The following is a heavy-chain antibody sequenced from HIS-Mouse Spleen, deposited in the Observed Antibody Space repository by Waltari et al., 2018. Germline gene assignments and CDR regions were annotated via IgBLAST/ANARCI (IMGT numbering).Heavy chain of an antibody. D-gene: IGHD6-13*01. J-gene: IGHJ2*01. Sequence: QLQLQESGPGLVKPSETLSLTCTVPAGSISSSSSYWGWIRQPPGKGLEWIGSIYYSGSTYYNPSLKSRVTISVDTSKNQFSLKLSSVTAADTAVYYCAREIPYSSSWYDWYFDLWGRGTLVTVSS. CDR1: AGSISSSSSY. CDR3: AREIPYSSSWYDWYFDL. CDR2: IYYSGST. V-gene: IGHV4-39*07.